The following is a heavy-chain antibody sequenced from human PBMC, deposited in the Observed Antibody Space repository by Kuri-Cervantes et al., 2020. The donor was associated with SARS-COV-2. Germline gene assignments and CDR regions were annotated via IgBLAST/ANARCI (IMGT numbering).Heavy chain of an antibody. CDR3: AREKVRDYDYVWGSYRHDGYYMDV. D-gene: IGHD3-16*02. Sequence: GESLKISCAASGFTFSSYWMSWVRQAPGKGLEWVANIKQDGSEKYYADSVKGRFTISRDNSKNTLYLQMNSLKAEDTAVYYCAREKVRDYDYVWGSYRHDGYYMDVWGKGTTVTVSS. V-gene: IGHV3-7*01. J-gene: IGHJ6*03. CDR2: IKQDGSEK. CDR1: GFTFSSYW.